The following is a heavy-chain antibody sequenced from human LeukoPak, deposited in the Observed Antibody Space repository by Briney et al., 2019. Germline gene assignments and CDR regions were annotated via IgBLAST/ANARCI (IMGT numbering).Heavy chain of an antibody. J-gene: IGHJ4*02. V-gene: IGHV4-30-2*01. CDR2: IYHSGST. CDR1: GGSISRGGYS. D-gene: IGHD3-22*01. CDR3: ASYYYDSSGYDYEGYFDY. Sequence: SQTLSLTCAVSGGSISRGGYSWRWIRQPPGRGLEWIGYIYHSGSTYYNPSLKSRVTISVDRSKNQFSLKLRSVTAADTAVYYCASYYYDSSGYDYEGYFDYWGQGTLVTVSS.